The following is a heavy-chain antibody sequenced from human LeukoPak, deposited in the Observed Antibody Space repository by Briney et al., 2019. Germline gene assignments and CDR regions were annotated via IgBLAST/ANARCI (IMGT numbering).Heavy chain of an antibody. CDR1: GFTFSLYG. J-gene: IGHJ4*02. V-gene: IGHV3-30*02. D-gene: IGHD4-17*01. CDR2: IRYDGTNK. Sequence: GGSLRLSCAASGFTFSLYGRHWVRQAPGKGLEWVAFIRYDGTNKYYSDSLKGRFTISRDNSKNTLSLQMSTLRPEDTAVYYCAKDTHVGYGDPSALYDYWGQGTLVTVSS. CDR3: AKDTHVGYGDPSALYDY.